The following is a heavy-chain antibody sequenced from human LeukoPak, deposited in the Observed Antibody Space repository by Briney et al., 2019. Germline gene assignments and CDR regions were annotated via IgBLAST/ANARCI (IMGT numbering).Heavy chain of an antibody. CDR2: INHSGST. Sequence: SETLSLTCAVYGGSFSGYYWSWIRQPPGKGLEWIGEINHSGSTNYNPSLKSRVTISVDTSKNQFSLELSSVTAADTAVYYCARGRPSLVRRSSRWFDPWGQGTLVTVSS. V-gene: IGHV4-34*01. CDR1: GGSFSGYY. D-gene: IGHD3-10*01. J-gene: IGHJ5*02. CDR3: ARGRPSLVRRSSRWFDP.